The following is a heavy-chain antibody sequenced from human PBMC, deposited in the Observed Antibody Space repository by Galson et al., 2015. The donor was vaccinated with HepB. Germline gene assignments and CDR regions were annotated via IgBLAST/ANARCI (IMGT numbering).Heavy chain of an antibody. V-gene: IGHV4-31*03. CDR3: SRGRYHYGFEGLDY. Sequence: TLSLTCSVFGGVLKSGGDFWSWIRMRPGKGLEWIGYIHHSGATHYNPSLKSRLTMSVDTSKNEFSLNLRSVTAADAAVYYCSRGRYHYGFEGLDYWGQGIVVTVSS. J-gene: IGHJ4*02. CDR1: GGVLKSGGDF. CDR2: IHHSGAT. D-gene: IGHD3-10*01.